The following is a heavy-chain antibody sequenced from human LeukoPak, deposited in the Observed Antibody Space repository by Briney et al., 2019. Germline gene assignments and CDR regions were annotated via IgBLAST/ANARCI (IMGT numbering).Heavy chain of an antibody. CDR2: VYYTGST. Sequence: SETLSLTCSVSGDPISSYYWSWVRQPPGKGLEWIGYVYYTGSTSYSPSLKNRITMSVDTSKNQFSLKLNSVTAADTAVYYCARFDFGSGAYYINQWGQGTLVTVSS. CDR3: ARFDFGSGAYYINQ. J-gene: IGHJ4*02. D-gene: IGHD3-10*01. CDR1: GDPISSYY. V-gene: IGHV4-59*01.